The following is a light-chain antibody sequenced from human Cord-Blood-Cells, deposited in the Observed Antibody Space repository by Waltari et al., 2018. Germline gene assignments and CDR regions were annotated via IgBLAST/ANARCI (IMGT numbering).Light chain of an antibody. CDR1: QSVSSN. Sequence: EIVMPQSPATLSVSPGERATLSCRASQSVSSNLAWYHQKPGQAARLLIYGASTSAPGIQARLSGSGSGTEFTLTIRRLQSEDFAVYHCQQYNNWPPYTFGQGTKLEIK. CDR3: QQYNNWPPYT. V-gene: IGKV3-15*01. CDR2: GAS. J-gene: IGKJ2*01.